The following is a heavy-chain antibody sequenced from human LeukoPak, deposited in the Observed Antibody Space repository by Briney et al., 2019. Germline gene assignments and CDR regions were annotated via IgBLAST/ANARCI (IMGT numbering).Heavy chain of an antibody. D-gene: IGHD3-22*01. Sequence: GESLKISCKGSGYSLTTYWIGWVRQMPGKGLEWMGIIYPGDSDTRYSPSFQGQVTISADKSISTAYLQWSSLKASDTAMYYCARRPEYSSSGYPVDYWGQGTLVTVSS. CDR2: IYPGDSDT. J-gene: IGHJ4*02. CDR1: GYSLTTYW. V-gene: IGHV5-51*01. CDR3: ARRPEYSSSGYPVDY.